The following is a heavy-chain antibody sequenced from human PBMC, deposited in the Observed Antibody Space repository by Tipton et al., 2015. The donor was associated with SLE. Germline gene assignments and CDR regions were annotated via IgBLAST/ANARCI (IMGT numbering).Heavy chain of an antibody. Sequence: TLSLTCTVSGGSISRGSYYWSWIRQPAGKGLEWIGRIYTSGSTNYNPSLKSRVTISVDTSKNQFSLKLSSVTAADTAGYYCARLEVQEMGYYYYYMDVWGKGTTVTVSS. CDR3: ARLEVQEMGYYYYYMDV. D-gene: IGHD5-24*01. J-gene: IGHJ6*03. V-gene: IGHV4-61*02. CDR1: GGSISRGSYY. CDR2: IYTSGST.